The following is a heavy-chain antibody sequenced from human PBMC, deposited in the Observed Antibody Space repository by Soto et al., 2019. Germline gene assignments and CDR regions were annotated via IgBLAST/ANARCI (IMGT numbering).Heavy chain of an antibody. CDR1: GGSISSSNW. V-gene: IGHV4-4*02. J-gene: IGHJ4*02. D-gene: IGHD3-3*01. CDR3: ACATTIFGVAYYFDY. Sequence: QVQLQESGPGLVKPTGTLSLTCAVSGGSISSSNWWSWVRQPPGKGLEWIGEIYHSGSTNYNPSLKSRVTISVDKSKNQFSLTLRSVTAADTAVYYCACATTIFGVAYYFDYWGQGTLVTVSS. CDR2: IYHSGST.